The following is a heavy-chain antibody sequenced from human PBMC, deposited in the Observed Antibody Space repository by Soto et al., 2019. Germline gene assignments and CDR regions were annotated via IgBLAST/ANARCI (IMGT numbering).Heavy chain of an antibody. CDR3: ARVVRGLHEVFDY. Sequence: SETLSLTCAVYGGSFSGYYWSWIRQPPGKGLEWIGEINHSGGTNYNPSLKSRVTISVDTSKNQFSLKLSSVTAADTAVYYCARVVRGLHEVFDYWGQGTLVTVSS. CDR1: GGSFSGYY. CDR2: INHSGGT. D-gene: IGHD2-2*01. V-gene: IGHV4-34*01. J-gene: IGHJ4*02.